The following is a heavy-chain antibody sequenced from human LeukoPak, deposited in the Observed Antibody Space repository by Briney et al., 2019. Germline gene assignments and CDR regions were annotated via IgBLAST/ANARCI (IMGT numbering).Heavy chain of an antibody. CDR1: GGSISSSSYY. D-gene: IGHD6-19*01. CDR3: ATHSSGWYAPGY. Sequence: SETLSLTCTVSGGSISSSSYYWGWIRQPPGKGLEWIGSIYYSGSTYYNPSLKSRVTISVDTSKNQFSLKLSSVTAEDTAVYYCATHSSGWYAPGYWGQGTLVTVSS. CDR2: IYYSGST. J-gene: IGHJ4*02. V-gene: IGHV4-39*07.